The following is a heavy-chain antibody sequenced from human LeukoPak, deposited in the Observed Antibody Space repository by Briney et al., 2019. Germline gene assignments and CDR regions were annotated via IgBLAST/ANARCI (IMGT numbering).Heavy chain of an antibody. CDR3: ARALLWFGELDPSYYYYGMDV. CDR1: GGTFSSYA. J-gene: IGHJ6*02. CDR2: IIPILGIA. D-gene: IGHD3-10*01. V-gene: IGHV1-69*04. Sequence: ASVKVSCKASGGTFSSYAISWVRQAPGQGLEWMGRIIPILGIANYAQKFQGRVTITADKSTSTADMELSSLRSEDTAVYYCARALLWFGELDPSYYYYGMDVWGQGTTVTVSS.